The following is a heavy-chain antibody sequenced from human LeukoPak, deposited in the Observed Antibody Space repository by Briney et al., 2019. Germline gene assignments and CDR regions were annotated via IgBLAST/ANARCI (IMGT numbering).Heavy chain of an antibody. CDR1: GGSFSGYY. J-gene: IGHJ4*02. CDR2: INHSGST. D-gene: IGHD3-22*01. CDR3: ARGPMKRRITMIVVDKGNRYFDY. Sequence: SETLSLTCAVYGGSFSGYYWSWLRQPPGKGLEWIGEINHSGSTNYNPSLKSRVTISVDTSKNQFSLKLSSVTAADTAVYYYARGPMKRRITMIVVDKGNRYFDYWGQGTLVTVSS. V-gene: IGHV4-34*01.